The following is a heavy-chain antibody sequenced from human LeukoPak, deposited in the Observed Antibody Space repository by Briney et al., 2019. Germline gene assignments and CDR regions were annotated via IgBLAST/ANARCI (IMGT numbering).Heavy chain of an antibody. CDR1: GYTLTELS. D-gene: IGHD1-26*01. Sequence: ASVKVSCKVSGYTLTELSMHWVRQAPGKGLEWMGGFDPEDGETIYAQKFQGRVTMTEDTSTDTAYMELSSLRSEDTAVYYWARAGTYWDYFDYWGQGTLVTVSS. CDR3: ARAGTYWDYFDY. CDR2: FDPEDGET. J-gene: IGHJ4*02. V-gene: IGHV1-24*01.